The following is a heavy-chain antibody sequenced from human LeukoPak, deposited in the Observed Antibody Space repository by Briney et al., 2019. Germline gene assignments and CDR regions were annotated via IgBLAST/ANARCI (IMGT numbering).Heavy chain of an antibody. Sequence: PSQTLSLTCTVSGGSVSSGGYYWSWIRQHPGKGLEWIGYIYHSGSTYYNPSLKSRVTMSVDTSKNQFSLSLSSVTAADTAVYYCARRSLYYFDSSGHSQYYFDYWGQGTLVTVSS. CDR2: IYHSGST. D-gene: IGHD3-22*01. CDR3: ARRSLYYFDSSGHSQYYFDY. J-gene: IGHJ4*02. V-gene: IGHV4-31*03. CDR1: GGSVSSGGYY.